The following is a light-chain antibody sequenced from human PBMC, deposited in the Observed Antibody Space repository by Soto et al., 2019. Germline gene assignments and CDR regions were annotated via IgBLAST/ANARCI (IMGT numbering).Light chain of an antibody. CDR2: FAS. J-gene: IGKJ5*01. V-gene: IGKV1D-16*01. CDR1: QDIGSH. CDR3: QPFRSFPIT. Sequence: DIQMTQSPSSLSASVGDRVTITCRASQDIGSHLAWYQQKPEKAPKSLIYFASTLQSGVPSRFSASGSGTDFTLTISSLQPEAFATSYCQPFRSFPITFGQGKRLEIK.